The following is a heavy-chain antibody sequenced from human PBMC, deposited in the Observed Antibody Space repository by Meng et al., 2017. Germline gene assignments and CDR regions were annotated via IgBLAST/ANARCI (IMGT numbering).Heavy chain of an antibody. Sequence: QGRPVQAGARGKKAGASVKASCKASGYTFPGYYMHWVRPAPGQGLEWMGRINPNSGGTNYAQKFQGRVTMTRDTSISTAYMELSRLRSDDTAVYYCARDYREYCSGGSCYYFDYWGQGTLVTVSS. J-gene: IGHJ4*02. D-gene: IGHD2-15*01. CDR2: INPNSGGT. CDR1: GYTFPGYY. V-gene: IGHV1-2*06. CDR3: ARDYREYCSGGSCYYFDY.